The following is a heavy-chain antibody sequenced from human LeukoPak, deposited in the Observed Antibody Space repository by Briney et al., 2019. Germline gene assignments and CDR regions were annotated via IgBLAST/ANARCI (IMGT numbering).Heavy chain of an antibody. V-gene: IGHV3-7*02. Sequence: GGSLRLSCAASGFTFSLYWMSWVRQAPGKGLEWVANIKQDGSEKYYVDSVKGRFTISRDNAKNSLYLQMNSLRAEDTAVYYCARLTTTVTTPFDYWGQGTLVTVSS. D-gene: IGHD4-17*01. CDR2: IKQDGSEK. CDR3: ARLTTTVTTPFDY. J-gene: IGHJ4*02. CDR1: GFTFSLYW.